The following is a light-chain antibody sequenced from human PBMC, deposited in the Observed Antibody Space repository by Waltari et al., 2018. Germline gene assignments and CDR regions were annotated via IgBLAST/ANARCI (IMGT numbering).Light chain of an antibody. CDR2: ASS. J-gene: IGKJ5*01. V-gene: IGKV1-39*01. CDR1: HNIRNF. Sequence: DIQMTQSPSSLSASVGDRVTITCRASHNIRNFLNWYQQRPGKAPKLLVYASSSLQTGGPSRFSGSGSGTEFTLIISSLQPEDFATYFCHQSYVTPSTFGQGTRLDIK. CDR3: HQSYVTPST.